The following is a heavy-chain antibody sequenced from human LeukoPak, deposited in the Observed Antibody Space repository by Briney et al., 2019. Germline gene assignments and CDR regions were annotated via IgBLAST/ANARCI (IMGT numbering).Heavy chain of an antibody. CDR2: ISAYNGNT. Sequence: GASVKVSCKASGYTFTSYGISWVRQAPGQGLEWMGWISAYNGNTNYAQKLQGRVTMTTDTSTSTAYMELRSLRSDDTAVYYCAKDATMVRGVWGYYYYMDVWGEGTTVTISS. J-gene: IGHJ6*03. V-gene: IGHV1-18*01. CDR3: AKDATMVRGVWGYYYYMDV. D-gene: IGHD3-10*01. CDR1: GYTFTSYG.